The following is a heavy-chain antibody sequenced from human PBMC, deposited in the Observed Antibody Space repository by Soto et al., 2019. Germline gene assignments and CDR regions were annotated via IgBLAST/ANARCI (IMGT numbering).Heavy chain of an antibody. V-gene: IGHV4-59*01. J-gene: IGHJ5*02. D-gene: IGHD2-15*01. CDR3: ARVGGYCSGGSCYSGWFDP. CDR2: IYYSGST. Sequence: SLTCTVSGGSISSYYWSWIRQPPGKGLEWIGYIYYSGSTNYNPSLKSRVTISVDTSKNQFSLKLSSVTAADTAVYYCARVGGYCSGGSCYSGWFDPWGQGTLVTVSS. CDR1: GGSISSYY.